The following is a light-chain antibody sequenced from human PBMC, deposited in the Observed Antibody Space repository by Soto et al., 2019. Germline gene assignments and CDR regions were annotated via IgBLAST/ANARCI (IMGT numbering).Light chain of an antibody. CDR3: AAWDDILNGDV. CDR2: SNY. CDR1: SSNIGGNT. Sequence: QSVLTQPPSASATPGQRVTISCSGSSSNIGGNTVSWYQQLPGTAPKLLIYSNYDRPSGVPDRFSGSTSGTSASLVIRGLQSEDEADYYCAAWDDILNGDVFGGGTKLTVL. V-gene: IGLV1-44*01. J-gene: IGLJ2*01.